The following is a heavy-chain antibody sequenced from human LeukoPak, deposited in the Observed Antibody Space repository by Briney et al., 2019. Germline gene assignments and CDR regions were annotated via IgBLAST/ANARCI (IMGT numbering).Heavy chain of an antibody. V-gene: IGHV3-7*05. CDR3: ARDTRGIFDY. Sequence: PGGSLRLSCAASEFTFSSYWMSWVRQAPGKGLEWVANIKQDGSEKNYVDSVKGRFTISRDNAKNSLYLQMNSLRAKDTAEYYCARDTRGIFDYWGQGTLVTVSS. J-gene: IGHJ4*02. D-gene: IGHD3-10*01. CDR2: IKQDGSEK. CDR1: EFTFSSYW.